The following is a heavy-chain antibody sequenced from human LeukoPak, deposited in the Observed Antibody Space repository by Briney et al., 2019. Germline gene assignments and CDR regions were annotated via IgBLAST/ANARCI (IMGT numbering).Heavy chain of an antibody. CDR2: NDPNSGAT. J-gene: IGHJ4*02. D-gene: IGHD3-22*01. Sequence: ASVKVSCKAFGYTFTSNYMHWLRQAPGQGFEWMGWNDPNSGATKYEHFQGRVTMTTDTSISTAYMDLNSLRSDDTAIYFCARANPYDNNGYSPELRYWGQGTLVTVSS. V-gene: IGHV1-2*02. CDR1: GYTFTSNY. CDR3: ARANPYDNNGYSPELRY.